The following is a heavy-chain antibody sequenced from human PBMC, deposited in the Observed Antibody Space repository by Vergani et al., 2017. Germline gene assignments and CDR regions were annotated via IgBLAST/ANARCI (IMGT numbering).Heavy chain of an antibody. D-gene: IGHD6-13*01. V-gene: IGHV1-69*13. CDR3: ARDXPEQLAYYYYGMDV. CDR2: IIPIFGTA. J-gene: IGHJ6*02. Sequence: QVQLVQSGAEVKKPGSSVKVSCKASGGTFSSYAISWVRQAPGQGLEWMGRIIPIFGTANYAQKFQGRVTITADESTSTAYMELSSLRSEDTAVYYCARDXPEQLAYYYYGMDVWGQGTTVTVSS. CDR1: GGTFSSYA.